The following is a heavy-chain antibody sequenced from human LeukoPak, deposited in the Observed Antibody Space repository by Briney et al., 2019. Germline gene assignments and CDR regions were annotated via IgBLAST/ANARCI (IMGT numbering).Heavy chain of an antibody. D-gene: IGHD3-10*01. J-gene: IGHJ5*02. CDR1: GYTFSSFA. V-gene: IGHV1-3*01. Sequence: ASVKVSCKASGYTFSSFAMHWLRQAPGQRLEWMGWINPVSGNTKYSQNFQGRVTITRDTSASSAHMELSGLKSEDTAVYYCARGVNYYDSGTYYTPYNWFDPWGQGTLVTVSS. CDR3: ARGVNYYDSGTYYTPYNWFDP. CDR2: INPVSGNT.